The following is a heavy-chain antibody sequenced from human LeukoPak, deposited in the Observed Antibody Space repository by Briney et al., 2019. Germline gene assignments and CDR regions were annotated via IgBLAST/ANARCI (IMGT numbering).Heavy chain of an antibody. CDR2: MNPNSGNT. D-gene: IGHD3-9*01. J-gene: IGHJ4*02. CDR1: GYTFTSYD. CDR3: ARVPLRYFDWLLPNPFDY. V-gene: IGHV1-8*01. Sequence: ASVKVSCKASGYTFTSYDINWVRQATGQRLEWMGWMNPNSGNTGYAQKFQGRVTLTRNTSISTAYMELSSLRSEDTAVYYCARVPLRYFDWLLPNPFDYWGQGTLVTVSS.